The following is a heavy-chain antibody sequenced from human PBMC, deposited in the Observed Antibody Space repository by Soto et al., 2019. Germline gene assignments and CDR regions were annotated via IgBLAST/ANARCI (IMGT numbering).Heavy chain of an antibody. Sequence: QSGGSLRLSCAASGFTFSSYEMNWVRQAPGKGLEWVSYISSSGSTIYYADSVKGRFTISRDNAKNSLYLQMNSLRAEDTAVYYCARDRVRGLFRYYGMDVWGQGTTVTVSS. CDR2: ISSSGSTI. CDR1: GFTFSSYE. CDR3: ARDRVRGLFRYYGMDV. D-gene: IGHD2-21*01. V-gene: IGHV3-48*03. J-gene: IGHJ6*02.